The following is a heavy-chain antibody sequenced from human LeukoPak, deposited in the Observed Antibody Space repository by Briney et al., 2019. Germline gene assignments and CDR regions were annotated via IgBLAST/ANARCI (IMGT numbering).Heavy chain of an antibody. J-gene: IGHJ4*02. CDR2: IYYSGST. CDR3: ARIVRSRIVATIWNYFDY. CDR1: GGSISSYY. Sequence: SETLSLTCTVSGGSISSYYWGWIRQPPGKGLEWIGYIYYSGSTNYNPSLKSRVTISVDTSKNQFSLKLSSVTAADTAVYYCARIVRSRIVATIWNYFDYWGQGTLVTVSS. D-gene: IGHD5-12*01. V-gene: IGHV4-59*08.